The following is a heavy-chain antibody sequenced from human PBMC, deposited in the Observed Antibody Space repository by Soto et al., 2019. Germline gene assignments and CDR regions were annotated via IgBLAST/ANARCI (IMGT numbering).Heavy chain of an antibody. V-gene: IGHV3-30-3*01. CDR1: GFTFSSYA. D-gene: IGHD3-3*01. Sequence: QVQLVESGGGVVQPGRSLRLSCAASGFTFSSYAMHWVRQAPGKGLEWVAVISYDGSNKYYADSVKGRFTISRDNSKNTLYLQMNSLRAEDTAVYYCARGDYDFWSGLDWGQGTLVTVSS. CDR3: ARGDYDFWSGLD. CDR2: ISYDGSNK. J-gene: IGHJ4*02.